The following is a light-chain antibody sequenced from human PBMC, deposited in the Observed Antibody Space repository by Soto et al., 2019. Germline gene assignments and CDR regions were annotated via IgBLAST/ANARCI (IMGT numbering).Light chain of an antibody. CDR2: RNN. CDR3: AAWDDSLSGHVI. J-gene: IGLJ2*01. Sequence: QSVLTQAPSASGTPGQHITISCSGSSSNIGSNYVYWYQQLPGTAPKLLIYRNNQRPSGVPDRFSGSKSDTSASLAISGLRSEDEADYYCAAWDDSLSGHVIFGGGTKLTVL. CDR1: SSNIGSNY. V-gene: IGLV1-47*01.